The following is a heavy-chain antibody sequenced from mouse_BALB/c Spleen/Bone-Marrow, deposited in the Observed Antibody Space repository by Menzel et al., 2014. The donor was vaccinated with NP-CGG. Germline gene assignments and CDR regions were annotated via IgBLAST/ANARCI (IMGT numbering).Heavy chain of an antibody. V-gene: IGHV2-9*02. CDR3: ARDRGGSY. CDR2: IWAGGST. J-gene: IGHJ3*01. CDR1: GFSLTSYG. Sequence: VHLVESGPGLVAPSQSLSITCTVSGFSLTSYGVHWVRQPPGKGLEWLGVIWAGGSTNYNSALMSRLSISKGNSKSQVFLKMNSLQTDDTAMYYCARDRGGSYWGQGTLVTVSA.